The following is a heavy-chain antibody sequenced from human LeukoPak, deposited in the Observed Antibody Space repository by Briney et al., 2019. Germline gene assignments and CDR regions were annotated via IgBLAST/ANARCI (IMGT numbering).Heavy chain of an antibody. CDR3: AKEATLFGDQYFDY. CDR1: GLTFSSHG. CDR2: TSYDGSTK. D-gene: IGHD3-10*01. J-gene: IGHJ4*02. Sequence: PGGSLRLSCAASGLTFSSHGMHWVRQAPGKGLEWVAVTSYDGSTKYYADSAKGRFNISRDNSKNTLYLQMNSLRVDDTAVYYRAKEATLFGDQYFDYRGQGTLVIVSS. V-gene: IGHV3-30*18.